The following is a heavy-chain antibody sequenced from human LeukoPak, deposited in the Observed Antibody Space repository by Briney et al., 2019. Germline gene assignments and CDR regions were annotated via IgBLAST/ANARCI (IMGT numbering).Heavy chain of an antibody. Sequence: GGSLRLSCAASGFTFSGSAIPWVRQAPEKGLEWVGRIRREGNNYATSYAESVKGRFTISRDDSKDAAYLQMNSLKTEDTAIYYCSRLLDAFDIWGQGTMVTVSS. V-gene: IGHV3-73*01. CDR1: GFTFSGSA. J-gene: IGHJ3*02. CDR2: IRREGNNYAT. CDR3: SRLLDAFDI.